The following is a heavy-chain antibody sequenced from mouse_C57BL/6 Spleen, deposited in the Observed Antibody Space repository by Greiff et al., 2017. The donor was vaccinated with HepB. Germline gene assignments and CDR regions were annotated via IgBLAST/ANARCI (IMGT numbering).Heavy chain of an antibody. D-gene: IGHD2-4*01. CDR1: GFSFTSYG. V-gene: IGHV2-2*01. CDR2: IWSGGST. CDR3: ARKGDYDEGYFDY. J-gene: IGHJ2*01. Sequence: VKLVESGPGLVQPSQSLSITCTVSGFSFTSYGVHWVRQSPGKGLEWLGVIWSGGSTDYNAAFISRLSISKDNSKSQVFFKMNSLQADDTAIYYCARKGDYDEGYFDYWGQGTTLTVSS.